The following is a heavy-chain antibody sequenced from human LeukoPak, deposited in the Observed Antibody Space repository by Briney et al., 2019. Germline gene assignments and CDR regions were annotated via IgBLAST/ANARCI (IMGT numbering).Heavy chain of an antibody. CDR2: IYPGDSDT. V-gene: IGHV5-51*01. CDR1: GYSFTSYW. J-gene: IGHJ4*02. Sequence: GESLQISCQGSGYSFTSYWIGWVRQMPGKGLEWMGIIYPGDSDTRYSPSFQGQVTISADKSISTAYLQWSSLKASDTAMYYCARTPRRGYCSGGSCYFDYWGQGTLVTVS. CDR3: ARTPRRGYCSGGSCYFDY. D-gene: IGHD2-15*01.